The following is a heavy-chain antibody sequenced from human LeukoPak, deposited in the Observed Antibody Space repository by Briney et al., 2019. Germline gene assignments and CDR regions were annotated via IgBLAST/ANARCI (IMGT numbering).Heavy chain of an antibody. Sequence: SETLSLTCAVSGGSISSSNWWRWVREPPGKGLGGVGEIYHSGGTNYNPSLKSRVTISVNKSNNQFSLKLSSVPADDTAVYHCARENRGVPISHFDYWGQGTLVTVSS. CDR1: GGSISSSNW. J-gene: IGHJ4*02. D-gene: IGHD1-14*01. V-gene: IGHV4-4*02. CDR3: ARENRGVPISHFDY. CDR2: IYHSGGT.